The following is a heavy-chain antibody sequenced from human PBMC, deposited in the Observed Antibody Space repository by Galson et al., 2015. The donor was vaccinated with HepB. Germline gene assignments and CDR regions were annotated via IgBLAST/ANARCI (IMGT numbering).Heavy chain of an antibody. CDR2: IGTAGDS. Sequence: SLRLPCAASGFTFSSYDMHWVRQATGKGLEWVASIGTAGDSDYVGFVKGRFTISRENAKKYLYLQMNTLRDGDTAVYYCVRASDSSGWYGNDAFDIWGQGTMVTVAS. CDR3: VRASDSSGWYGNDAFDI. V-gene: IGHV3-13*01. CDR1: GFTFSSYD. J-gene: IGHJ3*02. D-gene: IGHD6-19*01.